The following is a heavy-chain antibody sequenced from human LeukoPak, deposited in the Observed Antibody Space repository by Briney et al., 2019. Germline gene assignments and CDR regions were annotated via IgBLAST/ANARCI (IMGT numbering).Heavy chain of an antibody. CDR1: GFTFDDYA. CDR3: VKDLTGTWSFDY. D-gene: IGHD3-9*01. J-gene: IGHJ4*02. V-gene: IGHV3-9*01. CDR2: ISWNSGSI. Sequence: PGRSLRLSCAASGFTFDDYAMHWVRQAPGKGLEWVSGISWNSGSIGYADSVKGRFTISRDNSKNALYLQLTSLRLEDTALYYCVKDLTGTWSFDYWGQGTLVTVSS.